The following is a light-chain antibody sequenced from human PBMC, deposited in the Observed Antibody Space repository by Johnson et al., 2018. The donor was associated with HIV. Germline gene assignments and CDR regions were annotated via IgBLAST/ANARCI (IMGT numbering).Light chain of an antibody. CDR1: SSNIGNNY. J-gene: IGLJ1*01. Sequence: QSVLTQPPSVSAAPGQKVTISCSGSSSNIGNNYVSWYQQLPGAAPTLLIYEDNKRPSGIPDRFSGSKSGATASRAISGLPPGDEADYYCGFWDASLSPLYVCGTGTTITVL. CDR3: GFWDASLSPLYV. CDR2: EDN. V-gene: IGLV1-51*02.